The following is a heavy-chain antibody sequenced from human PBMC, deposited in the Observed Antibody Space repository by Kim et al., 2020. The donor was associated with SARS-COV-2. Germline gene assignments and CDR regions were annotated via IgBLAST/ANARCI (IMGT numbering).Heavy chain of an antibody. Sequence: SETLSLTCTVSGGSISSYYWSWIRQPPGKGLEWIGYIYYSGSTNYNPSLKSRVTISVDTSKNQFSLKLSSVTAADTAVYYCARAGYCSSTSCYGWDYYYYYMDVWGKGTTVTVSS. D-gene: IGHD2-2*01. CDR3: ARAGYCSSTSCYGWDYYYYYMDV. CDR1: GGSISSYY. J-gene: IGHJ6*03. V-gene: IGHV4-59*01. CDR2: IYYSGST.